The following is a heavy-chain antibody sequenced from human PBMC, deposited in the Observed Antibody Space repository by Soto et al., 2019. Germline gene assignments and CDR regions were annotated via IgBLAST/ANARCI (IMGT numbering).Heavy chain of an antibody. J-gene: IGHJ4*02. V-gene: IGHV3-30*18. CDR1: GFTFSSYG. D-gene: IGHD1-26*01. CDR2: ISYDGSNT. CDR3: AKEGGLSGSYYISSSYYFDY. Sequence: QVQLVESGGGVVQPGRSLRLSCAASGFTFSSYGMHCVRQAPGRGLEWVAIISYDGSNTYYADSVKGRFTISRDNSKNTLYLQMNSLRAEDTSVYYCAKEGGLSGSYYISSSYYFDYWGQGTLVTVSS.